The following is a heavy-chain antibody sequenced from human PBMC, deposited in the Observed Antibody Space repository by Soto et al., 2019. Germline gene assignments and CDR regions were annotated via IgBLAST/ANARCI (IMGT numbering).Heavy chain of an antibody. D-gene: IGHD2-2*01. CDR2: IGTAGDT. CDR3: ARGGYCSSTSCSVAGDWYFDL. J-gene: IGHJ2*01. CDR1: GFTFSSYD. V-gene: IGHV3-13*01. Sequence: GGSLRLSCAASGFTFSSYDMHWVRQATGKGLEWVSAIGTAGDTYYPGSVKGRFTISRENAKNSLYLQMNSLRAGDTAVYYCARGGYCSSTSCSVAGDWYFDLWGRGTLVTVSS.